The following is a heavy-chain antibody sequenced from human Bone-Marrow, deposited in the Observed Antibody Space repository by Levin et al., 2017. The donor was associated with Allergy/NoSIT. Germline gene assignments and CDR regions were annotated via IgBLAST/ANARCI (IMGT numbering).Heavy chain of an antibody. Sequence: GASVKVSCEASGYIFTDYYIHWVRQAPGQGLEWMGWVNPKTGGTHYIQKFEGRVTMTRDASLSTAYMELSRLTSDDPAVYFCAILTHYYDSSGPHSFDVWGQGTMVTVTS. D-gene: IGHD3-22*01. CDR2: VNPKTGGT. V-gene: IGHV1-2*02. CDR1: GYIFTDYY. CDR3: AILTHYYDSSGPHSFDV. J-gene: IGHJ3*01.